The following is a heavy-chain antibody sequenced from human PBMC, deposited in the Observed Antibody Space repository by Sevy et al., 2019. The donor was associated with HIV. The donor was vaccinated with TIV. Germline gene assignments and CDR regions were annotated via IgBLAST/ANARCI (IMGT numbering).Heavy chain of an antibody. Sequence: ASVKVSCKASGGDFNNNVITWVRQAPGQGLEWMGGVIPMSGTAKFSQRFQDRVTIIADESTSTTYMELSSLRSDDKAVYFCARVGYTLRFCSSTSCYFNWFDSWGQGTLVTVSS. D-gene: IGHD2-2*01. CDR3: ARVGYTLRFCSSTSCYFNWFDS. J-gene: IGHJ5*01. CDR1: GGDFNNNV. CDR2: VIPMSGTA. V-gene: IGHV1-69*13.